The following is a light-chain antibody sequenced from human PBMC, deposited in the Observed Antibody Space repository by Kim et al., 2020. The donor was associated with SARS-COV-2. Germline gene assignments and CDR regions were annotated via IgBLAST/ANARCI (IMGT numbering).Light chain of an antibody. CDR3: QHLNSFPLT. V-gene: IGKV1-9*01. CDR2: AAS. J-gene: IGKJ4*01. CDR1: QGISSY. Sequence: ASGGDSVTITCRASQGISSYLAWYQQKPVTAPKLLIYAASTLQTGVPSRFSGSGSGTEFTLTISSLQPEDFATYYCQHLNSFPLTFGGGTKVDIK.